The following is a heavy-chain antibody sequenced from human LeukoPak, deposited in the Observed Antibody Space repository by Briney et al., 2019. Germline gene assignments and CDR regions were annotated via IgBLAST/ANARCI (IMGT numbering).Heavy chain of an antibody. CDR2: INPNSGGT. D-gene: IGHD5-12*01. V-gene: IGHV1-2*02. CDR1: GYTFTGYY. Sequence: ASVKVSCKASGYTFTGYYMHWVRRAPGQGLEWMGWINPNSGGTNYAQKFQGRVTMTRDTSISTAYMELSRLRSDDTAVYYCARSRGYSGYDFMGTDAFDIWGQGTMVTVSS. CDR3: ARSRGYSGYDFMGTDAFDI. J-gene: IGHJ3*02.